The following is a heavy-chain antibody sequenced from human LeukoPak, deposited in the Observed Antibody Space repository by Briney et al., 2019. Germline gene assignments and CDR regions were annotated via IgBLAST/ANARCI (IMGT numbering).Heavy chain of an antibody. CDR1: GYTFTSYY. D-gene: IGHD2-2*01. CDR3: ARGPRDIVVVPAAYGGGDY. CDR2: MNPNSGNT. Sequence: ASVKVSCKASGYTFTSYYMHWMRQATGQGLEWMGWMNPNSGNTGYAQKFQGRVTMTRNTSISTAYMELSSLRSEDTAVYYCARGPRDIVVVPAAYGGGDYWGQGTLVTVSS. J-gene: IGHJ4*02. V-gene: IGHV1-8*02.